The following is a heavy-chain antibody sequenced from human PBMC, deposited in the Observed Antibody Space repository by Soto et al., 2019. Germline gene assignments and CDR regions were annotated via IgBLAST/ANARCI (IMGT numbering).Heavy chain of an antibody. J-gene: IGHJ4*02. CDR2: IIPIFGTA. CDR1: GGTFNSYS. Sequence: QVQLVQSGAEVKKPGSSVKVSCKASGGTFNSYSINWVRQAPGQGLEWMGEIIPIFGTANYAQKFQDRVTITADESTSTAYMELSSLRSEDTAVYYCARDGGRHSGGIDYWGQGTLVTVSS. CDR3: ARDGGRHSGGIDY. D-gene: IGHD1-26*01. V-gene: IGHV1-69*01.